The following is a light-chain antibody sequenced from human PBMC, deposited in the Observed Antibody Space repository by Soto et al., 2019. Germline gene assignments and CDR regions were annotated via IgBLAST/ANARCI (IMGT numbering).Light chain of an antibody. J-gene: IGKJ3*01. V-gene: IGKV2-28*01. CDR2: WGS. Sequence: DIVMARSPLSLPVSPGEPASISCRSNKSLLHSNGQKYLDWYLQKTGQSPQLRIYWGSNRASGVPDRVSGRGSGTDFTMKSSRVEDEDVAVYYCMQGLQITPTYGPGTKVDIK. CDR3: MQGLQITPT. CDR1: KSLLHSNGQKY.